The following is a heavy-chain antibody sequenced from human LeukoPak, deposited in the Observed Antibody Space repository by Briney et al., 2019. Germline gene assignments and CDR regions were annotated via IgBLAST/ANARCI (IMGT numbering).Heavy chain of an antibody. CDR1: GFSFSGYW. V-gene: IGHV3-74*01. CDR3: AREGSYLNTGASYYLHWFDP. D-gene: IGHD2-8*02. CDR2: IDTEGSTT. J-gene: IGHJ5*02. Sequence: GGSLKLSCAASGFSFSGYWMHWVRQAPGKGLVWFSYIDTEGSTTSYADSVKGRFTISRDNAKNTLYLQMNSLRAEDTAIYYCAREGSYLNTGASYYLHWFDPWGQGTLVTVSS.